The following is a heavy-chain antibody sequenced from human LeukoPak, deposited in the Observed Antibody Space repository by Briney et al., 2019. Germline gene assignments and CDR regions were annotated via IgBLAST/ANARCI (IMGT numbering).Heavy chain of an antibody. CDR1: GYTFISHG. D-gene: IGHD1-7*01. V-gene: IGHV1-2*02. CDR2: INPYTGGT. CDR3: AREELELPFDY. Sequence: ASVKVSCKASGYTFISHGISWVRQAPGQGLEWMGWINPYTGGTNYAQKFQGRVTMTRDTPISAAYMELSRLRSDDMAVYYCAREELELPFDYWGQGTLVTVSS. J-gene: IGHJ4*02.